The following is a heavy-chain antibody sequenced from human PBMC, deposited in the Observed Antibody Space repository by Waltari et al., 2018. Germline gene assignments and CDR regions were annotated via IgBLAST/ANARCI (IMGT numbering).Heavy chain of an antibody. CDR1: GFTFSNSG. CDR3: ATGGKQPFDY. J-gene: IGHJ4*02. V-gene: IGHV3-64*01. Sequence: EVHLVESGGGLVQPGGSLRLSCAASGFTFSNSGMHWVRQAPGKGLEYVSLISSNGGSTYYANSVKGRFTISRDNSKNTLYLQMGSLRAEDMAVYYCATGGKQPFDYWGQGTLVTVSS. CDR2: ISSNGGST.